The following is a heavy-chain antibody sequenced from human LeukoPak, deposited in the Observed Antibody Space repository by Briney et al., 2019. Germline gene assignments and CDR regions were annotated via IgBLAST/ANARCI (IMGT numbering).Heavy chain of an antibody. CDR1: GYSISSGFH. CDR3: ARDGQPCSGSSCYSVDV. D-gene: IGHD2-2*02. V-gene: IGHV4-38-2*02. J-gene: IGHJ3*01. Sequence: PSETLSLTCTVSGYSISSGFHWGWIRQPPGKGLEWIGSKYHTGSTYYNPSLRSRVTISVDTSKNQFSLKLSSVTAADTAVYYCARDGQPCSGSSCYSVDVWGQGTMVTVSS. CDR2: KYHTGST.